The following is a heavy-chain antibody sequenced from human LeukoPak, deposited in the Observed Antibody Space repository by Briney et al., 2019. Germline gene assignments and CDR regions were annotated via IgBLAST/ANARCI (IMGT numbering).Heavy chain of an antibody. CDR2: IWYDGSNK. CDR1: GFTFSSYG. J-gene: IGHJ6*02. Sequence: PGRSLRLSCAASGFTFSSYGMHWVRQAPGKGLEWVAVIWYDGSNKYYADSVKGRFTISRDNSKNTLYLQMNSLRAEDTAVYYCARDRLYYDSSSRYYYYYYGMDVWGQGTTVTVSS. CDR3: ARDRLYYDSSSRYYYYYYGMDV. V-gene: IGHV3-33*01. D-gene: IGHD3-22*01.